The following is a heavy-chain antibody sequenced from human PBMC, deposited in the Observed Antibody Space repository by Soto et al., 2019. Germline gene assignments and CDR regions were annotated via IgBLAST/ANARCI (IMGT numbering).Heavy chain of an antibody. CDR1: GFTFSNAW. V-gene: IGHV3-15*05. CDR2: VKSKTDGGTT. J-gene: IGHJ5*02. Sequence: PGGSLRLSCAASGFTFSNAWMSWVRQAPGKGLEWLGRVKSKTDGGTTDYAAPVKGRFTISRDDSKNTAYLQMNSLEIEDTAVYYCTTLGFVPWGQGTLVTVSS. CDR3: TTLGFVP.